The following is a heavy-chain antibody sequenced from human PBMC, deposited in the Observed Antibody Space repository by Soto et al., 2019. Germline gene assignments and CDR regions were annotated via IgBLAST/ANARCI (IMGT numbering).Heavy chain of an antibody. CDR1: GFFFNGFD. V-gene: IGHV3-23*01. CDR3: TKGSIPAVGRVFLES. D-gene: IGHD6-13*01. Sequence: EVQLLESGGGLVQPGGSLRLSCAASGFFFNGFDMSWVRQAPGMGLEWVSTISANAGNINYAGSVRGRFSISRDSSKNSVDLQMNSLRVEDTAVYFCTKGSIPAVGRVFLESWGQGTLVTVSS. CDR2: ISANAGNI. J-gene: IGHJ4*02.